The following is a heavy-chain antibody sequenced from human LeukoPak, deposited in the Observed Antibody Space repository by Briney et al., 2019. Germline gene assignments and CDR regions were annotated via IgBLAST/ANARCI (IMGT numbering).Heavy chain of an antibody. D-gene: IGHD2-2*01. V-gene: IGHV3-53*01. CDR1: GFTVSSNS. CDR3: VRGGGGYCSSASCYGDFDY. J-gene: IGHJ4*02. CDR2: IYSGGNT. Sequence: GGSLRLSCTVSGFTVSSNSMSWVRQAPGKGLEWVSFIYSGGNTLYSDSVKGRFTISRDNAKNSLYLQMNSLRGEDTAVYYCVRGGGGYCSSASCYGDFDYWGQGTLVTVSS.